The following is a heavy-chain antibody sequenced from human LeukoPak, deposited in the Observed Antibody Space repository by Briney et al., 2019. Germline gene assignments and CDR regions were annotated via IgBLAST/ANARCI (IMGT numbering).Heavy chain of an antibody. D-gene: IGHD5-12*01. CDR2: ISGSGDNT. CDR1: GFTFSTYV. J-gene: IGHJ4*02. Sequence: GGSLRLSCAASGFTFSTYVMSWVRQAPGEGLEWVSGISGSGDNTYYADSVKGRFTISRDNSKNTLYLQMNILRAEDTAVYYFAKGYGYDTDFDYWGQGTLVSVS. V-gene: IGHV3-23*01. CDR3: AKGYGYDTDFDY.